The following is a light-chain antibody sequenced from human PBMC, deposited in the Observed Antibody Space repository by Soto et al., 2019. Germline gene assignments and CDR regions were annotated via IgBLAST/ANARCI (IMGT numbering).Light chain of an antibody. J-gene: IGKJ4*01. CDR1: QSVGSTY. Sequence: PGERATLSCRASQSVGSTYLAWYQQKPGQAPRLVIYGASRRATGIPDRFSGSGSGTDFTLTISRLEPEDFAVYYCQQYGSSPLLTFGGGTKVEIK. CDR3: QQYGSSPLLT. CDR2: GAS. V-gene: IGKV3-20*01.